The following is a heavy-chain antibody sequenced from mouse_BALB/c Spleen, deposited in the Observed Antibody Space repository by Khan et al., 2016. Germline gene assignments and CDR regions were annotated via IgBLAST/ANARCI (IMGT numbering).Heavy chain of an antibody. CDR1: GFTFSSYA. Sequence: EVELVESGGGLVKPGGSLKFSCAASGFTFSSYAMSWVRQTPEKRLEWVASISSGGSSFYPDILKDRFTISRDNARNILYLQMSSLRSEDTAMYYCATKFYYFDYWGQGTTLTVSS. J-gene: IGHJ2*01. CDR2: ISSGGSS. CDR3: ATKFYYFDY. V-gene: IGHV5-6-5*01.